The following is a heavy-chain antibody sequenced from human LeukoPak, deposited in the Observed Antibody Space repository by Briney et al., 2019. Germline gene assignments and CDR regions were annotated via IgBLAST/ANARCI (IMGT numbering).Heavy chain of an antibody. D-gene: IGHD3-16*01. V-gene: IGHV3-33*01. CDR1: GFSLSNYG. J-gene: IGHJ4*02. CDR3: ARLGGTRQFYFDY. Sequence: GGSLRLSCAASGFSLSNYGLHWVRQGPGKGLEWLAVINYDGSNRYYADSVKGRFTISKDSSENTLYLQMNRLRADDTAIYYCARLGGTRQFYFDYWGQGTLATVSS. CDR2: INYDGSNR.